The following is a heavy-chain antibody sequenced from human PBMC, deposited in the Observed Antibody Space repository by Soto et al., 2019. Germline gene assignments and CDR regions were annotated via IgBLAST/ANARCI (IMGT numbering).Heavy chain of an antibody. D-gene: IGHD2-2*01. V-gene: IGHV4-4*07. CDR1: GGSITVYY. CDR2: IYTSGTT. CDR3: ARGCSSTSCWYYYYGMDV. J-gene: IGHJ6*02. Sequence: SETLSLTCTVSGGSITVYYLNWIRQPAGKGLEWIGHIYTSGTTNYNPSFKSRVTMSLDTSQNQFSLRLTSVTAADTAVYYCARGCSSTSCWYYYYGMDVWGQGTTVTVSS.